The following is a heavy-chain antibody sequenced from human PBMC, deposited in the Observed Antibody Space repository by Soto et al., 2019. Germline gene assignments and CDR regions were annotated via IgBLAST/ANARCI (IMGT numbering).Heavy chain of an antibody. CDR3: ARDSHDNSNYLSNWFDP. V-gene: IGHV4-30-4*01. CDR2: IYYSGST. Sequence: PSETRSLACSVSGGSISSGDYYWRWIRQPLGKGLEWIGYIYYSGSTYYNPSLKGRVTILVDTSKNQFSLKLSSVTAADTAVYYCARDSHDNSNYLSNWFDPWGQGTLVTVSS. J-gene: IGHJ5*02. D-gene: IGHD4-4*01. CDR1: GGSISSGDYY.